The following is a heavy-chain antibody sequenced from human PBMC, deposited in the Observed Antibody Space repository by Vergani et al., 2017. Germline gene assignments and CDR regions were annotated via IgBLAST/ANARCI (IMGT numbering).Heavy chain of an antibody. CDR2: SNHSGST. V-gene: IGHV4-34*01. CDR1: GGSFSGYY. J-gene: IGHJ4*02. D-gene: IGHD5-24*01. Sequence: QVQLQQWGAGLLKPSETLSLTCAVYGGSFSGYYWSWIRQPPGKGLEWIGESNHSGSTNYNPSLKSRVTISVDTYKIQFSLKLSSVTAAATAVYYCARGPRKRWLQPYYFDYWGQGPLVTVSS. CDR3: ARGPRKRWLQPYYFDY.